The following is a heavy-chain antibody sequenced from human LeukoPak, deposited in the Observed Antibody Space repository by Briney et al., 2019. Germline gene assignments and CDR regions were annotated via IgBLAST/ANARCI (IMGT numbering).Heavy chain of an antibody. Sequence: GGSLRLSCAACGFTFSSYAMSWVRQAPGKGLEWVSDISGSGGSTYYADSVKGRFTISRDNSKNTLYLQMNSLRAEDTAVYYCAKDRRYDILTGSLNYWGQGTLVIVSS. CDR1: GFTFSSYA. J-gene: IGHJ4*02. V-gene: IGHV3-23*01. D-gene: IGHD3-9*01. CDR3: AKDRRYDILTGSLNY. CDR2: ISGSGGST.